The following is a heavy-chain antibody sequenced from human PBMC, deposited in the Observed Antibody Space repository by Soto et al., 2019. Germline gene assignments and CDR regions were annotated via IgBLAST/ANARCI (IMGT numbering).Heavy chain of an antibody. CDR3: ARGITIFGVVMTEYFDY. CDR1: GGSISSGGYY. Sequence: TLSLTCTVSGGSISSGGYYWSWIRQHPGKGLEWIGYIYYSGSTYYNPSLKSRVTISVDTSKNQFSLKLSSVTAADTAVYYCARGITIFGVVMTEYFDYWGQGTLVTVSS. J-gene: IGHJ4*02. D-gene: IGHD3-3*01. CDR2: IYYSGST. V-gene: IGHV4-31*03.